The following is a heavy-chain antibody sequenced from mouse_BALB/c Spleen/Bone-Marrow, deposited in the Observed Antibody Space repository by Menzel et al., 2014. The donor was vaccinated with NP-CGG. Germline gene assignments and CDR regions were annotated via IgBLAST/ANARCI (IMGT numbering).Heavy chain of an antibody. V-gene: IGHV5-17*02. CDR2: ISSGSSTI. Sequence: EVKLVESGGGLVQPGGSRELSCAASGFTFSSLGMHWVRQAPEKGLEWVAYISSGSSTIYYADTVKGRFTISRDNPKNTLFLQMTSLRSEDTAMYYCTRGGNWDDFDYWGQGTTLTVSS. CDR1: GFTFSSLG. CDR3: TRGGNWDDFDY. J-gene: IGHJ2*01. D-gene: IGHD4-1*01.